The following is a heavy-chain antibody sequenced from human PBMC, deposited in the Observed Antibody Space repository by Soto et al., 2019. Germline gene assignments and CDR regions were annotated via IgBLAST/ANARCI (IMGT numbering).Heavy chain of an antibody. CDR2: VIPIFGIP. Sequence: QVQLVQSGAEVKKPGSSVKVSCKASGGTISRYSITWVRQAPGHGLEWIGRVIPIFGIPTYAQKFQGRVTITADESTSTAYMELSSLKSDDTAVYYCAREDRDRETGLVPAAIDGMGVWGQGTTVTVSS. D-gene: IGHD2-2*01. CDR3: AREDRDRETGLVPAAIDGMGV. V-gene: IGHV1-69*08. CDR1: GGTISRYS. J-gene: IGHJ6*02.